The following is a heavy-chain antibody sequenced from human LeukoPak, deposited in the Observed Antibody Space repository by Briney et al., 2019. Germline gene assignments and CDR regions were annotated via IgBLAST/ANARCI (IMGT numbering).Heavy chain of an antibody. Sequence: SETLSLTCTVSGGSISSYYWSWIRQPPGKGLEWIGYIYYSGSTNYNPSLKSRVTISVDTSKNQFSLKLSSVTAADTAVYYCARSGYYGSGSYYPRNWFDPWGQGTLVTVSS. CDR3: ARSGYYGSGSYYPRNWFDP. D-gene: IGHD3-10*01. CDR2: IYYSGST. V-gene: IGHV4-59*12. J-gene: IGHJ5*02. CDR1: GGSISSYY.